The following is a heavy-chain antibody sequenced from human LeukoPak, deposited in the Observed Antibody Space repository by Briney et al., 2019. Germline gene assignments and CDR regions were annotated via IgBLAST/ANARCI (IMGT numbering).Heavy chain of an antibody. CDR3: ARDPNSSSWYLGGYFDY. CDR1: GGTFSSYA. V-gene: IGHV1-69*13. CDR2: IIPIFGTA. Sequence: ASVKVSCKASGGTFSSYAISWVRQAPGQGLEWMGGIIPIFGTANYAQKFQGRVTITADESTSTAYMELSSLRSEDTAVYYCARDPNSSSWYLGGYFDYWGQGTLVTVSS. D-gene: IGHD6-13*01. J-gene: IGHJ4*02.